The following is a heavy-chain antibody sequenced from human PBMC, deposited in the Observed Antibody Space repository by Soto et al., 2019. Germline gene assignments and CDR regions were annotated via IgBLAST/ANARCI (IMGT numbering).Heavy chain of an antibody. D-gene: IGHD7-27*01. V-gene: IGHV3-7*03. J-gene: IGHJ4*02. Sequence: LRLSCAASGFTLSNYWITWVRQAPGKGLEWVANINKDGSQKNYVDSVKGRFTIARDNGQNSLSLQINSLRVEDTAVYYCVRELGLAYWGQGALVTVSS. CDR2: INKDGSQK. CDR3: VRELGLAY. CDR1: GFTLSNYW.